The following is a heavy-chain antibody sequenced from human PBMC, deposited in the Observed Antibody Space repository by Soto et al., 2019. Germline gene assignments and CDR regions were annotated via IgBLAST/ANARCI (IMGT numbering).Heavy chain of an antibody. Sequence: QVQLVQSGAEVKKPGSSVKVSCKASGGTFSSYTISWVRQAPGQGLEWMGRIIPILGIANYAQKFQGRVTITADKSTITAYMELSSLRSEDTAVYYCARAGVPDPHYYDGMDVWGQGTTVTVSS. CDR1: GGTFSSYT. CDR3: ARAGVPDPHYYDGMDV. D-gene: IGHD3-10*01. J-gene: IGHJ6*02. CDR2: IIPILGIA. V-gene: IGHV1-69*02.